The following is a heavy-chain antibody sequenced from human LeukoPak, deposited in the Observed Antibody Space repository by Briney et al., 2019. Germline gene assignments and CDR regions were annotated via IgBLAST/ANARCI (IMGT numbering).Heavy chain of an antibody. CDR3: ARDPIVVVTAGGYFDY. D-gene: IGHD2-21*02. V-gene: IGHV3-21*01. J-gene: IGHJ4*02. CDR2: ISSSSSYI. Sequence: GGSLRLSCAASGFTFSSYSMNWVRQAPGRGLEWVSSISSSSSYIYYADSVKGRFTISRDNAKNSLYLQMNSLRAGDTAVYYCARDPIVVVTAGGYFDYWGQGTLVTVSS. CDR1: GFTFSSYS.